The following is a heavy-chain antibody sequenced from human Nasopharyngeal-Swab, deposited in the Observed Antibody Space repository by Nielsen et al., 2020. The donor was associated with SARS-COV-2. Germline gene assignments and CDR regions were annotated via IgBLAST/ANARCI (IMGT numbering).Heavy chain of an antibody. J-gene: IGHJ3*02. CDR3: ARAWAKYYYDSSDHAFDI. D-gene: IGHD3-22*01. V-gene: IGHV1-3*01. Sequence: ASVKVSCKASGYTFTSYAMHWVRQAPGQRLEWMGWINAGNGNTKYSQKFQGRVTITRDTSASTAYMELSSLRSEDTAVYYCARAWAKYYYDSSDHAFDIWGQGTMVTVS. CDR1: GYTFTSYA. CDR2: INAGNGNT.